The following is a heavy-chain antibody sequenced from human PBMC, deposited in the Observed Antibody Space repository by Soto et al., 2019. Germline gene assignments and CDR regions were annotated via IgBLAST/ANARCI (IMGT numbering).Heavy chain of an antibody. CDR1: GGTFRSYA. D-gene: IGHD1-7*01. CDR2: IIPIFGTA. V-gene: IGHV1-69*01. CDR3: ARCGWNYFDDYYYYGMDV. Sequence: QVQLVQTGAEVKKPGSSVKVSCKASGGTFRSYAISWVRQAPGQGLEWMGGIIPIFGTANYAQKFQGRVTITADESTSTAYMELSSLRSEDTAVYYCARCGWNYFDDYYYYGMDVWGQGTTVTVSS. J-gene: IGHJ6*02.